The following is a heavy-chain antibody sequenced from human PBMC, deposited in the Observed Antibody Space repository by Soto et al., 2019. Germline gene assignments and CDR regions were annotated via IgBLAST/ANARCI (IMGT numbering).Heavy chain of an antibody. CDR3: ARHKDWLQLRGNYCHIADV. J-gene: IGHJ6*02. CDR1: GGTFSNSA. CDR2: IMPIFRTP. D-gene: IGHD5-12*01. Sequence: QVQLEQSGAEVKKPGSSVKVSCKASGGTFSNSAISWVRQAPGQGLEWMGVIMPIFRTPDYAQKFQGRVILTADESTMPAYKELSGLTSRHTSVYYCARHKDWLQLRGNYCHIADVKGQGPTFTVSS. V-gene: IGHV1-69*12.